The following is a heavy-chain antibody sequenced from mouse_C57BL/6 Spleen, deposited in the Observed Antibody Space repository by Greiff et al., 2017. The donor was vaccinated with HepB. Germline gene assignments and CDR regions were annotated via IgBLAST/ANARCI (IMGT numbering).Heavy chain of an antibody. CDR2: ISSGSSTI. Sequence: DVMLVESGGGLVKPGGSLKLSCAASGFTFSDYGMHWVRQAPEKGLEWVAYISSGSSTIYYADTVKGRFTISRDNAKNTLFLQMTSLRSEDTAMYYCARLGGRGYFDVWGTGTTVTVSS. J-gene: IGHJ1*03. CDR3: ARLGGRGYFDV. CDR1: GFTFSDYG. D-gene: IGHD3-3*01. V-gene: IGHV5-17*01.